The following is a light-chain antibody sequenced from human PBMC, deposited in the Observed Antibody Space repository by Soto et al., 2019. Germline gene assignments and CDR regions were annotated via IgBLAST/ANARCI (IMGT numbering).Light chain of an antibody. J-gene: IGKJ4*01. CDR1: QHIRTY. CDR3: QQSHSNPLS. V-gene: IGKV1-39*01. Sequence: DIQMTQSPSSLSASVGDRVTITCRASQHIRTYLNWYQQKPGKAPKLLIYASSTLQSGVPSRFSGSGTGTDFTLSITRLQPEDFATYYCQQSHSNPLSFGGGTKVEIK. CDR2: ASS.